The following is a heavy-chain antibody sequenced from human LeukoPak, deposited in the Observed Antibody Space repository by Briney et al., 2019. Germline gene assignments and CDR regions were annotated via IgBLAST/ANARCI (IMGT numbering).Heavy chain of an antibody. CDR3: TREDDSSGYRPFDI. Sequence: ASVKVSCKASGYTFTGYYIHWVRQAPGQGLECMGRINPNSGGTNYAQKFQGRVTMTRDTSISTAYMDLSSLRSDDTAVYYCTREDDSSGYRPFDIWGQGTMVTVSS. J-gene: IGHJ3*02. V-gene: IGHV1-2*06. CDR1: GYTFTGYY. D-gene: IGHD3-22*01. CDR2: INPNSGGT.